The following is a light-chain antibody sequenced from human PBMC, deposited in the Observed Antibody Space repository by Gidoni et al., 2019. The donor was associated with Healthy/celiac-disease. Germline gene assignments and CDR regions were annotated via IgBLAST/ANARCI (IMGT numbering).Light chain of an antibody. CDR2: DAS. CDR1: QDSSNY. CDR3: QQYDNLPLT. V-gene: IGKV1-33*01. Sequence: DIQMTQSPSSLSASVGDRVTITCQASQDSSNYLNWYQQKPGKAPKLLIYDASNLETGVPSRCSGSGSGTYFTFTISSLQPEDIATYYCQQYDNLPLTFGGGTKVEIK. J-gene: IGKJ4*01.